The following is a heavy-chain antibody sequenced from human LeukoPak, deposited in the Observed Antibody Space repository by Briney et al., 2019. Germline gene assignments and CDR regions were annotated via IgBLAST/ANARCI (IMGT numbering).Heavy chain of an antibody. V-gene: IGHV1-18*01. CDR2: ISAYNGNT. CDR1: GYTFTSYG. CDR3: ARVCDILTGYYLAQKLDY. Sequence: ASVKVSCKASGYTFTSYGISWVRQAPGQGLEWMGWISAYNGNTNYAQKPQGRVTMTTDTSTSTAYMELRSLRSDDTAVYYCARVCDILTGYYLAQKLDYWGQGTLVTVSS. D-gene: IGHD3-9*01. J-gene: IGHJ4*02.